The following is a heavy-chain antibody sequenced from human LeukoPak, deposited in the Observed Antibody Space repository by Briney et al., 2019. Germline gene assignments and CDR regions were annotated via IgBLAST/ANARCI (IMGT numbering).Heavy chain of an antibody. CDR1: GYSFTSYG. V-gene: IGHV1-18*01. J-gene: IGHJ5*02. Sequence: ASVKVSCKASGYSFTSYGINWVRQAPGQGLEWMGWISAYNGNTNYAQKLQGRVTMTTDTSTSTAYMELRSLRSDDTAVYYCARVSYAYTNWFDPWGQGTLVTVSS. D-gene: IGHD1-1*01. CDR2: ISAYNGNT. CDR3: ARVSYAYTNWFDP.